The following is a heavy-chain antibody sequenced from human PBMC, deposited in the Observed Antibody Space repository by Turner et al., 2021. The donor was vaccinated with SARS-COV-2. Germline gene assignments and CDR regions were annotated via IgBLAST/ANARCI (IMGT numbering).Heavy chain of an antibody. CDR3: ARLVRRAEYYFDY. V-gene: IGHV4-39*01. CDR1: GGSISSSSHY. Sequence: QVQLQESGPGLVKPSETLSLTCTVSGGSISSSSHYWGWIRQPPGRGLEWIGHIYYSGSNYYNPSLKSRVTISVDTSKNQFSLKLSSVTAADTAVYYCARLVRRAEYYFDYWGQGTLVTVS. D-gene: IGHD3-10*01. CDR2: IYYSGSN. J-gene: IGHJ4*02.